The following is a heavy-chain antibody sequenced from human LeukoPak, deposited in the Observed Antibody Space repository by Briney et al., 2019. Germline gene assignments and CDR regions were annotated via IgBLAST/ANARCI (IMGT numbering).Heavy chain of an antibody. CDR2: ISYIGST. V-gene: IGHV4-61*01. CDR1: GGSITSSSYY. Sequence: SETLSLTCTVSGGSITSSSYYWSWIRQPPGKGLEWIGYISYIGSTNYNPSLKSRVTISVDTSKNQFSLKLSSVTAADTAVYYCARDRDSSSWYGPLDYWGQGTLVTVSS. D-gene: IGHD6-13*01. CDR3: ARDRDSSSWYGPLDY. J-gene: IGHJ4*02.